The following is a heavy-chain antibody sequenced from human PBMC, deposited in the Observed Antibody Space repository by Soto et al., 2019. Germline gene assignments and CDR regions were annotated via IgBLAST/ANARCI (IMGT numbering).Heavy chain of an antibody. CDR3: ARGRYCLTGRCFPNWFDS. CDR1: GDSISNLDYF. V-gene: IGHV4-30-4*01. J-gene: IGHJ5*01. D-gene: IGHD7-27*01. Sequence: SETLSLTCSVSGDSISNLDYFWAWIRQAPGQALEYIGYIYKSATTYYNPSFESRVAISVDTSKSQFSLNVTSVTAADTAVYFCARGRYCLTGRCFPNWFDSWGQGALVTVSS. CDR2: IYKSATT.